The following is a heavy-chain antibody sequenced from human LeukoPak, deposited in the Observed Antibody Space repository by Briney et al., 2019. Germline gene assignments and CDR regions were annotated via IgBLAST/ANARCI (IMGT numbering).Heavy chain of an antibody. D-gene: IGHD3-22*01. CDR1: GFTFSSYG. V-gene: IGHV3-33*01. CDR2: IWYDGSNK. Sequence: GGSLRLSCAASGFTFSSYGMPWVRQAPGKGLEWVAVIWYDGSNKYYADSVKGRFTISRDNSKNTLYLQMNSLRAEDTAVYYCARDLAHYYDSSGLDYWGQGTLVTVSS. CDR3: ARDLAHYYDSSGLDY. J-gene: IGHJ4*02.